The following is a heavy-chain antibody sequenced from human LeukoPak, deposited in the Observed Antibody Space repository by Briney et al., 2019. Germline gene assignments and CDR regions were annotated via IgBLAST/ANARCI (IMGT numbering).Heavy chain of an antibody. D-gene: IGHD6-6*01. Sequence: ETLSLTCAVSGDSINPYYWSWLRQPPGKGLEWVSGINWNGGSTGYADSVKGRFTISRDNAKNSLYLQMNSLRAEDTAVYYCARVDSSSYRRGDYWGQGTLVTVSS. CDR2: INWNGGST. V-gene: IGHV3-20*04. CDR1: GDSINPYY. J-gene: IGHJ4*02. CDR3: ARVDSSSYRRGDY.